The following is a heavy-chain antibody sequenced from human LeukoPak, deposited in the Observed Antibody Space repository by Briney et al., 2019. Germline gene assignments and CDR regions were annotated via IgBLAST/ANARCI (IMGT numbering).Heavy chain of an antibody. CDR3: VGDYNSWTGLKY. CDR2: IGNKARNYAT. D-gene: IGHD1-1*01. J-gene: IGHJ4*02. V-gene: IGHV3-73*01. Sequence: PGGSLRLSCAASGFTFGDSTMHWVRQASGKGLEWVGHIGNKARNYATEYAASLKGRFTISRDDSKDTAYLQVNSLKTEDTAVYFCVGDYNSWTGLKYGGRGPLVTVSS. CDR1: GFTFGDST.